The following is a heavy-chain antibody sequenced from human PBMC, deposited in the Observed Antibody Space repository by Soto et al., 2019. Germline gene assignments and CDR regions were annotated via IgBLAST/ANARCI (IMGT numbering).Heavy chain of an antibody. V-gene: IGHV4-59*01. Sequence: QVQLQESGPGLVKPSETLSLTCTVSGDSMSGFYWSWIRQTPGKGLEWIGYINYVGRTSYYSPSLQSRVTISLDSSKTQFSLILSSVTAADTAVYFCARFRRNYFDYWGQGTLVTVSS. CDR3: ARFRRNYFDY. CDR1: GDSMSGFY. CDR2: INYVGRTS. J-gene: IGHJ4*02. D-gene: IGHD3-10*01.